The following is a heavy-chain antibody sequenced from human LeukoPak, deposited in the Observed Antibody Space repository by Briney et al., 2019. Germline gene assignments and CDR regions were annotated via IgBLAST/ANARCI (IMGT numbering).Heavy chain of an antibody. CDR1: GDSVSSNSAA. CDR2: TYYRSKWYN. CDR3: ARPCCWSGGSCYPGNWLEP. V-gene: IGHV6-1*01. D-gene: IGHD2-15*01. J-gene: IGHJ5*02. Sequence: SQTLSLTCAISGDSVSSNSAAWNWIRQSPSRGLEWLGRTYYRSKWYNDYAVSVKSRITINPDTSKNQFSLQLNSVTPEDTAVYYSARPCCWSGGSCYPGNWLEPWGQGTLLTVSS.